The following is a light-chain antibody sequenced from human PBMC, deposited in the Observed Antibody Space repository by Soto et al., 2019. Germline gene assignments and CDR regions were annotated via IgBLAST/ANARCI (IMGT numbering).Light chain of an antibody. J-gene: IGLJ1*01. CDR1: SSDVGGYNS. CDR2: DVS. Sequence: QSALTQPASVSGSPGQSITISCTGSSSDVGGYNSVSWYQQHPGKAPKLMIYDVSNRPSGVSNRFSGSKSGNTASLTISGLQAEDEADYYCSSYTSTSTPFVFGTGTKLTV. V-gene: IGLV2-14*01. CDR3: SSYTSTSTPFV.